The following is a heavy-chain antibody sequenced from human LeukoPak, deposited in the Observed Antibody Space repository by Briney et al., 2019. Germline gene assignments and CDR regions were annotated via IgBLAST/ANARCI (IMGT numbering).Heavy chain of an antibody. CDR1: GGSFSGYY. D-gene: IGHD3-10*01. J-gene: IGHJ4*02. CDR3: ARFRPYGSGSFDY. CDR2: INHSGST. V-gene: IGHV4-34*09. Sequence: TSETLSLTCAVYGGSFSGYYWSWIRQPPGKGLEWIGEINHSGSTYYNPSLKSRVTISVDTSKNQFSLKLSSVTAADTAVYYCARFRPYGSGSFDYWGQGTLVTVSS.